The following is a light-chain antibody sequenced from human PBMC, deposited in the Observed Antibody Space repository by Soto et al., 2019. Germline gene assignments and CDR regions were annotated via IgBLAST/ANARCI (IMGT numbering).Light chain of an antibody. J-gene: IGKJ4*01. CDR3: QQLRSYPST. V-gene: IGKV1-39*01. CDR2: AAS. Sequence: DIQMTQSPASLSASIGDRVIITCRASQSISNYLNWYQHKPGRAPKFLIYAASSLQSGVPSRFSGSGSGTDFTLTISSLQREDFASYYCQQLRSYPSTFGGGTKVDIK. CDR1: QSISNY.